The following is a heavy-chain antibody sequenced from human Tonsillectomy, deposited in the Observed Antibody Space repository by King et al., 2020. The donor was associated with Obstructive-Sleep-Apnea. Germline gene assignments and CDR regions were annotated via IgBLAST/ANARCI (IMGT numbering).Heavy chain of an antibody. V-gene: IGHV3-30*02. CDR2: IRFGESNK. CDR1: GFTFSSYG. CDR3: AKNSGRGDWAPFDY. Sequence: VQLVESGGGVVQPGRSLRLSCAASGFTFSSYGMHWVRQAPGKGLEWVAFIRFGESNKYFADSVKGRFTISRDNSKNTLYLQMNSLRAEDTAVYYCAKNSGRGDWAPFDYWGQGTLVTVSS. J-gene: IGHJ4*02. D-gene: IGHD2-21*02.